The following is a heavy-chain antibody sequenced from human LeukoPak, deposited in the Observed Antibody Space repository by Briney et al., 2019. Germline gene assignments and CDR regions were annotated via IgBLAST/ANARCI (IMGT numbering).Heavy chain of an antibody. Sequence: ESRKISCKASGYIFTNYWIGWVHQMPGKGLEWMGIIYPRDSDTRYSPSFQGQVTVSADKSISTAYLQWNTLEASDTAMYYCARRQYSGYDFDFWGQGTLVTVSS. CDR2: IYPRDSDT. CDR3: ARRQYSGYDFDF. CDR1: GYIFTNYW. V-gene: IGHV5-51*07. J-gene: IGHJ4*02. D-gene: IGHD5-12*01.